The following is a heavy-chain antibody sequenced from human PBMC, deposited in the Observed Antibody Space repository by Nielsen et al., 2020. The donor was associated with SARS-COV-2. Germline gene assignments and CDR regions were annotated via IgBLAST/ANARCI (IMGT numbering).Heavy chain of an antibody. D-gene: IGHD3-10*01. J-gene: IGHJ5*02. CDR1: GGSFSGYY. CDR2: INHSGST. Sequence: ETLSLTCAVYGGSFSGYYWSWIRQPPGKGLEWIGEINHSGSTNYNPSLKSRVTISVDTSKNQFSLKLSSVTAADTAVYYCARGGFLTMVRGANNWFDPWGQGTLVTVSS. CDR3: ARGGFLTMVRGANNWFDP. V-gene: IGHV4-34*01.